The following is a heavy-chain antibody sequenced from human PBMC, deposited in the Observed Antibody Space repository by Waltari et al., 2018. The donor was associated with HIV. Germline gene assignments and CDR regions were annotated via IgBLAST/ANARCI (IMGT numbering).Heavy chain of an antibody. CDR3: ARDIGGYRSSFGMDV. D-gene: IGHD3-16*02. V-gene: IGHV3-48*03. J-gene: IGHJ6*02. CDR2: ISTDGNPK. CDR1: GFTFSSYE. Sequence: EVKLVVSGGGLVQPGGSLRLSCVASGFTFSSYEMNWVCQAPGKGHKWISYISTDGNPKPDAWALKARLTISRDDAQNALHLHINSLGVEDTAIDYCARDIGGYRSSFGMDVWGQGTMVTVSS.